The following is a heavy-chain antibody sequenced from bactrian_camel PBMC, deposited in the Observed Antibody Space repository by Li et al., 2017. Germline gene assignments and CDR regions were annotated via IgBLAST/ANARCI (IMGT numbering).Heavy chain of an antibody. CDR2: IDSDGIA. J-gene: IGHJ4*01. CDR1: RSLYSGAC. Sequence: HVQLVESGGGSVQAGGSLRLSCVASRSLYSGACVGWLRQAPGKEREGVAAIDSDGIASYADPVKGRFTISKDSAKNALYLQMNNLKPEDTAMYYCGTSKYCRGSACCNSDFSHWGQGTQVTV. CDR3: GTSKYCRGSACCNSDFSH. D-gene: IGHD2*01. V-gene: IGHV3S26*01.